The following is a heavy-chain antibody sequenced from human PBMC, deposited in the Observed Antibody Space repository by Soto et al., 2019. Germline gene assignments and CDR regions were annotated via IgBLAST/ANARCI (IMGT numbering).Heavy chain of an antibody. D-gene: IGHD5-12*01. CDR1: GYTFTSYY. CDR3: ARGDDIVATINPDLDY. Sequence: ASVKVSCKASGYTFTSYYMHWVRQAPGQGLEWMGIINPSGGSTSYAQKFQGRVTMTRDTSTSTVYMELSSLRSEDTAVYYCARGDDIVATINPDLDYWGQGTLVTVSS. V-gene: IGHV1-46*01. J-gene: IGHJ4*02. CDR2: INPSGGST.